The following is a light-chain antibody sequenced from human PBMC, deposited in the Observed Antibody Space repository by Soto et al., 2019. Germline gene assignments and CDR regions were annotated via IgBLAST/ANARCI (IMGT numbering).Light chain of an antibody. CDR3: QQYGSSPLT. CDR1: QSVSSSY. CDR2: GAS. V-gene: IGKV3-20*01. J-gene: IGKJ4*01. Sequence: EIVLTQSPGTLSLSPGERATLSCRASQSVSSSYLAWYQQKPCQAPRLLIYGASSRATGIPDRFSGSGSGTDFTLTIGRLEPEDFAVYYCQQYGSSPLTFGGGTKVEIK.